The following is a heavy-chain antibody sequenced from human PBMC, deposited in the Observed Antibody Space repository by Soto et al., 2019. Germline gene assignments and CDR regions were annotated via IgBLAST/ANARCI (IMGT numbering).Heavy chain of an antibody. V-gene: IGHV1-3*01. Sequence: QVQLVQSGAEVKKPGASVKVSCKASGYAYTSYAMHWVRQAPGQRLEWMGWINAGNGNTKYSQKFQGRVTITRDTSASTAYMELSSLRSEVTAEYYCARGAEDYVWGSYRPPPAYYYGMDVWGQGTTVTVSS. CDR2: INAGNGNT. CDR3: ARGAEDYVWGSYRPPPAYYYGMDV. J-gene: IGHJ6*02. D-gene: IGHD3-16*02. CDR1: GYAYTSYA.